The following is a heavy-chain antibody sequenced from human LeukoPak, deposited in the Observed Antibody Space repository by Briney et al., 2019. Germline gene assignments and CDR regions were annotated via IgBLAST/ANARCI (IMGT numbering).Heavy chain of an antibody. CDR1: GGSISSSSYY. V-gene: IGHV4-39*01. CDR3: ARLTIRSVNSNY. Sequence: SETLSLTCTVSGGSISSSSYYWGWIRQPPGKGREWIGSIYYSGSTYYNPSLKSRVTISVDTSKNQFSLKLSSVTAADTAVYYCARLTIRSVNSNYWGQGTLVTVSS. J-gene: IGHJ4*02. D-gene: IGHD5/OR15-5a*01. CDR2: IYYSGST.